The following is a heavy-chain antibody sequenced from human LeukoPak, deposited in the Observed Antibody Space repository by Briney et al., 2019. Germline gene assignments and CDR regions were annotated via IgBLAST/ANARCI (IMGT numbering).Heavy chain of an antibody. Sequence: GASVKVSCKASGYTFTGYYMHWVRQAPGQGLEWMGWINPNSGGTNYGQKFQGRVTMTRDTSINTAYMELSGLRPDDTAVYYCARVPRPRDPTSSAAHQPFDYWGQGTLVTVSS. CDR1: GYTFTGYY. V-gene: IGHV1-2*02. D-gene: IGHD2-2*01. J-gene: IGHJ4*02. CDR2: INPNSGGT. CDR3: ARVPRPRDPTSSAAHQPFDY.